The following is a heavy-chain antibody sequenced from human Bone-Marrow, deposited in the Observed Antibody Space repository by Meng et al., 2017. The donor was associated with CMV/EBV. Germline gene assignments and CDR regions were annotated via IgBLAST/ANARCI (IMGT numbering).Heavy chain of an antibody. CDR2: IYYSGST. Sequence: SETLSLTCTVPGGSISSYYWSWIRQPPGKGLEWIGYIYYSGSTNYNPSLKSRVTISVDTSKNQFSLKLSSVTAADTAVYYCARGDFWSGYYTNYYYYGMDVWGQGTTVTVSS. CDR3: ARGDFWSGYYTNYYYYGMDV. V-gene: IGHV4-59*01. CDR1: GGSISSYY. J-gene: IGHJ6*02. D-gene: IGHD3-3*01.